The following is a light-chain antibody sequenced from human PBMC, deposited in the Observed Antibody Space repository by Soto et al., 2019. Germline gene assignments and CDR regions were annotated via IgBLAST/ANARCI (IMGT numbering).Light chain of an antibody. V-gene: IGKV1-39*01. J-gene: IGKJ1*01. CDR2: AAS. CDR1: QSISSY. CDR3: QQSYITPCT. Sequence: DIQMTQSPPSLSASVGDRVTITCRASQSISSYLNWYQQKPGKAPNLLIYAASSLQTGVPSKFSGSGSGTDFTLTISSLQPEDFATYYCQQSYITPCTFGQGTKVEIK.